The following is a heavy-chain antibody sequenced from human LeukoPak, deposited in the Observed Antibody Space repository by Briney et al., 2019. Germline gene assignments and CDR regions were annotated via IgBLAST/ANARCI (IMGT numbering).Heavy chain of an antibody. D-gene: IGHD3-16*01. J-gene: IGHJ4*02. CDR3: TTVPSLNRYNLCDT. CDR2: ISSDGSTT. V-gene: IGHV3-74*03. Sequence: WGSLSLSRAASGFSFSRYWLLWFRQAPGKGLIWVSRISSDGSTTLYADSVKGRFTISREHAKHTVYLQMNSLGAEDTAVYYCTTVPSLNRYNLCDTWGARTLVTVSS. CDR1: GFSFSRYW.